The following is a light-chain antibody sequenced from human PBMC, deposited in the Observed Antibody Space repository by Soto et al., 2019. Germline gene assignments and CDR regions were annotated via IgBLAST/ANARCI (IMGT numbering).Light chain of an antibody. V-gene: IGKV1-5*01. CDR1: QSISSW. Sequence: DIQMTQSPSTLSASVGDRVTITCRASQSISSWLAWYQQKPGKAPKLLIYDASSLESGVPSRFSGSGSGTEFTLTISSLQPDDFATYYCQQYNTDSPFGPGTKVDIK. J-gene: IGKJ3*01. CDR2: DAS. CDR3: QQYNTDSP.